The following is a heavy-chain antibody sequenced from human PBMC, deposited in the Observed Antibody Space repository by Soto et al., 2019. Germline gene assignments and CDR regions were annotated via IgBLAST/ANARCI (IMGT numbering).Heavy chain of an antibody. D-gene: IGHD5-12*01. Sequence: SETLSLTCTVSGGSISSYYWSWIQQPPGKGLEWIGYIYYSGSTNYNPSLKSRVTISVDTSKNQFSLKLSSVTAADTAVYYCARELSRDGYNNWFDPWGQGTLVTVSS. CDR3: ARELSRDGYNNWFDP. J-gene: IGHJ5*02. CDR2: IYYSGST. CDR1: GGSISSYY. V-gene: IGHV4-59*13.